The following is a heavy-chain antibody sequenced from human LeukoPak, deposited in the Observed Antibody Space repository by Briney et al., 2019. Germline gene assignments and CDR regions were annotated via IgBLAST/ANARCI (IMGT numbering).Heavy chain of an antibody. Sequence: GGSLRLSCVASGFTFNTYWMHWVRQAPGKGPVWFSRIKNDGSSTSYADSVKGRFTISRDNAKNTLYLQMNSLRVEDTAVYFCARDYGQLGNWFGPWGQGTLVTVSS. CDR1: GFTFNTYW. CDR2: IKNDGSST. D-gene: IGHD6-6*01. V-gene: IGHV3-74*01. J-gene: IGHJ5*02. CDR3: ARDYGQLGNWFGP.